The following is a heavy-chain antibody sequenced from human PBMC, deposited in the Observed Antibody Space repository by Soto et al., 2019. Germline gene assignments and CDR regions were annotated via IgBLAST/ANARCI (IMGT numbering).Heavy chain of an antibody. J-gene: IGHJ5*02. CDR3: ARAWGSGWYLDH. V-gene: IGHV6-1*01. CDR2: TYFNSKWYN. D-gene: IGHD6-19*01. CDR1: GYSVSTYSAA. Sequence: QVQLQQSGPGLLKPSQTLSLTCDVSGYSVSTYSAAWNWIRQSPSRGLEWLGRTYFNSKWYNDYAVSVESRITINPDTSENQFSLQLTSVTAEDTAVYFCARAWGSGWYLDHWGQGTLVTVSS.